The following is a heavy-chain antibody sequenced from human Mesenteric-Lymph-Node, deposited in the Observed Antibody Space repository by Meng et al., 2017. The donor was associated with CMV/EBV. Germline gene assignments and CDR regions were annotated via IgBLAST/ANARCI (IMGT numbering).Heavy chain of an antibody. J-gene: IGHJ4*02. CDR3: AKRRYCTNGECYQLFDY. D-gene: IGHD2-8*01. Sequence: GGSLRLSCAASGFTFSSYAMSWVRQAPGKGLEWVSAISGSGGSTYYADSVKGRFTISRDNSKNTLYLQMNSLRAEDTAVYYCAKRRYCTNGECYQLFDYWGQGTLVTVSS. CDR1: GFTFSSYA. CDR2: ISGSGGST. V-gene: IGHV3-23*01.